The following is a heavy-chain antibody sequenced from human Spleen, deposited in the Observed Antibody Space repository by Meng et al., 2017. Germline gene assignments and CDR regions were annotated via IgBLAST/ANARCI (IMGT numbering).Heavy chain of an antibody. J-gene: IGHJ6*02. CDR1: GFTFSSYA. V-gene: IGHV3-30*04. CDR3: AREGSDSGYGVDL. Sequence: GESLKISCAASGFTFSSYAMHWVRQAPGKGLEWVAVISYDGSNKYYADSVKGRFTISRDNSKNTLYLQMNSLRAEDTALYYCAREGSDSGYGVDLWGQGTTVTVSS. CDR2: ISYDGSNK. D-gene: IGHD3-10*01.